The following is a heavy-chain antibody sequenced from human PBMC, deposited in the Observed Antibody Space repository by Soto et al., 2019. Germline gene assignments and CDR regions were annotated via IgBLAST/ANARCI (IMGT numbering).Heavy chain of an antibody. Sequence: QVQLVQSGAEVKKPGSSVKVSCKASGGTFSSYAISWVRQAPGQGLEWVAVISYDGSNKYYADSVKGRFTISRDNSKNTLYLQMNSLRAEDTAVYYCANYPGGSGSYFKSDYGMDVWGQGTTVTVSS. D-gene: IGHD1-26*01. J-gene: IGHJ6*02. CDR1: GGTFSSYA. CDR3: ANYPGGSGSYFKSDYGMDV. CDR2: ISYDGSNK. V-gene: IGHV3-30*16.